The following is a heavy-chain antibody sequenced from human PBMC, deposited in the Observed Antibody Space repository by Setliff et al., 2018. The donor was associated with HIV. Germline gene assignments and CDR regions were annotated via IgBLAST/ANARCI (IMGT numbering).Heavy chain of an antibody. J-gene: IGHJ4*02. CDR3: ARGSSSGTDLAVL. D-gene: IGHD3-22*01. Sequence: SETLSLTCAVSGYSISSDYYWGWIRQPPGKGLEWIGSIHHTGRTYYNPSLKSRITISLETSKNQYSLKLTSVTAADTAVYYCARGSSSGTDLAVLWGQGTLVTVSS. CDR1: GYSISSDYY. V-gene: IGHV4-38-2*01. CDR2: IHHTGRT.